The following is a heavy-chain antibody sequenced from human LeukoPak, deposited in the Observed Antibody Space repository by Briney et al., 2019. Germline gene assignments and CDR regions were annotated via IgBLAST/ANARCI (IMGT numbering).Heavy chain of an antibody. CDR1: GFTSSSYG. V-gene: IGHV3-30*18. CDR3: AKGRLYFDY. D-gene: IGHD3-22*01. CDR2: ISYDGSNK. J-gene: IGHJ4*02. Sequence: GGSLRLSCAASGFTSSSYGMHWVRQAPGKGLEWVAVISYDGSNKYYADSVKGRFTISRDNSKNTLYLQMNSLRAEDTAVYYCAKGRLYFDYWGQGTLVTVSS.